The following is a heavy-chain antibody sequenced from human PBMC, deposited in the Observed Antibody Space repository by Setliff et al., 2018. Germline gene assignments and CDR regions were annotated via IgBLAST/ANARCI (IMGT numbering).Heavy chain of an antibody. Sequence: PGGSLRLSCAASGFTFSTYAMNWVRQAPGKGLEWVSGISWNSGSIGYVDSVKGRFTISRDNAKRSLYLQMNGLRVEDTAVYYCAKDEHRYSSGCLDGDHWGQGTLVTVSS. J-gene: IGHJ4*02. D-gene: IGHD6-19*01. CDR1: GFTFSTYA. V-gene: IGHV3-9*01. CDR3: AKDEHRYSSGCLDGDH. CDR2: ISWNSGSI.